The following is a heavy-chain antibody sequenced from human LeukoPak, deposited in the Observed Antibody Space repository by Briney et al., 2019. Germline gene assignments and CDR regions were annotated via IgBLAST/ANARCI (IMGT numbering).Heavy chain of an antibody. V-gene: IGHV1-8*01. D-gene: IGHD1-26*01. Sequence: ASVKVSCKASGYTFTNFDINWVRQATGQGLEWMGWMNPNTGNAGYAQKFQDRVTITWDASISTASMDLSSLRSEDTAVYYCARVGYSNSYDYWGQGTQVTVSS. CDR3: ARVGYSNSYDY. J-gene: IGHJ4*02. CDR2: MNPNTGNA. CDR1: GYTFTNFD.